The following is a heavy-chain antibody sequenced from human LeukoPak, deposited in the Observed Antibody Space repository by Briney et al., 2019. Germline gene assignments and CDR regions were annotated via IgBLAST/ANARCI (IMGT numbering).Heavy chain of an antibody. D-gene: IGHD2-2*02. Sequence: ASEKVSCKASGGTFSSYAINWVRQAPGQGLEWMGGIIPIFGTANYAQKFQGRVTITTDESTSTAYMELSSLRSEDTAVYYCARSASPALDIVVVPAAIPFDPWGQGTLVTVSS. CDR2: IIPIFGTA. J-gene: IGHJ5*02. V-gene: IGHV1-69*05. CDR1: GGTFSSYA. CDR3: ARSASPALDIVVVPAAIPFDP.